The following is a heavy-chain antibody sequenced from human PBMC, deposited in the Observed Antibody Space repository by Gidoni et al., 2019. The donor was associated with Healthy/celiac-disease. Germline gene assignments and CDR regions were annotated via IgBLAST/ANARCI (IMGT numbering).Heavy chain of an antibody. V-gene: IGHV4-34*01. J-gene: IGHJ6*03. D-gene: IGHD6-13*01. Sequence: QVQLQQWGAGLLKPSETLSLTCAVYGGSFSGYYWSWIRQPPGKGLEWIGEINHSGSTNYNPSLKSRVTISVDTSKNQFSLKLSSVTAADTAVYYCARVSVWQQLGFYYYYMDVWGKGTTVTVSS. CDR3: ARVSVWQQLGFYYYYMDV. CDR2: INHSGST. CDR1: GGSFSGYY.